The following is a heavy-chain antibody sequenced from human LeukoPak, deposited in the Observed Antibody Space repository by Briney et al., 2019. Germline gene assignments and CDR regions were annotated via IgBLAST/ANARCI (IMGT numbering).Heavy chain of an antibody. CDR1: GGSFSGYY. D-gene: IGHD3-22*01. J-gene: IGHJ4*02. V-gene: IGHV4-34*01. CDR2: INHSGST. CDR3: ARGGYYDSSGYYFRYYFDY. Sequence: SETLSLTCAVYGGSFSGYYWSWIRQPPGKGLEWIGEINHSGSTNYNPFLKSRVTISVDTSKNQFSLKLSSVTAADTAVYYCARGGYYDSSGYYFRYYFDYWGQGTLVTVSS.